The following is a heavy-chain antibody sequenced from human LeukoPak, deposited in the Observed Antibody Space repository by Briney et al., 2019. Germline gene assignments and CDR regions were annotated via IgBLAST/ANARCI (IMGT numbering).Heavy chain of an antibody. CDR1: GFTFGDYT. J-gene: IGHJ4*02. D-gene: IGHD3-3*01. CDR2: ISWDGGST. Sequence: GGSLRLSCAASGFTFGDYTMHWVRQAPGKGLEWVSLISWDGGSTYYADSVEGRFTISRDNSKNSLYLQMNSLRTEDTALYYCAKGRRSSRGLRFLERVWFDYWGQGTLVTVSS. V-gene: IGHV3-43*01. CDR3: AKGRRSSRGLRFLERVWFDY.